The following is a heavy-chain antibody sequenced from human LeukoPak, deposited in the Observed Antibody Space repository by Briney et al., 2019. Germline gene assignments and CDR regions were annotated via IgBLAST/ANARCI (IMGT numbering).Heavy chain of an antibody. CDR1: GGTFSSYA. V-gene: IGHV1-69*13. Sequence: SVKVSCKASGGTFSSYAISWVRQAPGQGLEWMGGIIPIFGTANYAQKFQGRVTITADESTSTAYMELSSLRSEDTAVYYCARESVVTVTTYKRNWFDPWGQGTLVTVSS. J-gene: IGHJ5*02. CDR3: ARESVVTVTTYKRNWFDP. D-gene: IGHD4-17*01. CDR2: IIPIFGTA.